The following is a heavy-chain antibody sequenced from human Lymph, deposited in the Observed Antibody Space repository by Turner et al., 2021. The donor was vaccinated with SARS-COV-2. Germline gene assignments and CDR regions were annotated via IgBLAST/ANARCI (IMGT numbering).Heavy chain of an antibody. D-gene: IGHD2-21*02. CDR3: ARETVNNWVDP. Sequence: QVQLQESGPRLVKPLETLSLTCPVSGVSMISHYWSWIRQPPGKRLEWIGYTYYRGSSNYNPSLESRITISVDTSRNQFSLNLTSVTAADTAIYYCARETVNNWVDPWGQGTLVTVSS. V-gene: IGHV4-59*11. J-gene: IGHJ5*02. CDR2: TYYRGSS. CDR1: GVSMISHY.